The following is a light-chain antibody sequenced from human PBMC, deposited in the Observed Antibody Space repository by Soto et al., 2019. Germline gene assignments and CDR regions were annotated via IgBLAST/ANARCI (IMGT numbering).Light chain of an antibody. CDR2: DVN. J-gene: IGLJ1*01. Sequence: QSALTQPASVSGSPGQSITISCTGTISDIGGYNFISWYQHHPGKAPKLVIYDVNNRPSGISYRFSGSKSGNTASLTISGLQAEDEADYYCCSFTASNTHVFGTGTKVTVL. CDR1: ISDIGGYNF. CDR3: CSFTASNTHV. V-gene: IGLV2-14*01.